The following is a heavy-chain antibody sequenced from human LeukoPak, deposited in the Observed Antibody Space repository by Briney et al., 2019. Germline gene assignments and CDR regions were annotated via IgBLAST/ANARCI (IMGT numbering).Heavy chain of an antibody. V-gene: IGHV4-34*01. D-gene: IGHD3-22*01. Sequence: SETLSLTCAVHGGPFSGYYWNWIRQSPGKGLEWIGEINHSGSTNYNPSLKGRVTMSVDTSKNQFSLRLSSMTAADTARYYCARGSFYDSSGYSDYYFYHYMDVWGTGTTVAVSS. J-gene: IGHJ6*03. CDR2: INHSGST. CDR3: ARGSFYDSSGYSDYYFYHYMDV. CDR1: GGPFSGYY.